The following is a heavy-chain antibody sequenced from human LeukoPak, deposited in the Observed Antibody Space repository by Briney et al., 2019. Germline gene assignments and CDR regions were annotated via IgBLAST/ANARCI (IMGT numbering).Heavy chain of an antibody. CDR3: AKDMSGWYGDY. J-gene: IGHJ4*02. CDR1: GFTFDDYA. CDR2: ISWNSGSI. D-gene: IGHD6-19*01. V-gene: IGHV3-9*01. Sequence: AGGSLRLSCAASGFTFDDYAMHWVRQAPGKGLEWVSGISWNSGSIGYADSVKGRFTISRDNAKNSLYLQMNSLRAEDTALYYCAKDMSGWYGDYWGQGTLVTVSS.